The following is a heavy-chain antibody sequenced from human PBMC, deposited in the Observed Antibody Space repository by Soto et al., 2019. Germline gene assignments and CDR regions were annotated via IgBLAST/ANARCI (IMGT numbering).Heavy chain of an antibody. CDR2: ISSDGSNK. D-gene: IGHD3-3*01. J-gene: IGHJ4*02. CDR3: ARDRKTYYYFWSGYWTGY. CDR1: GFTFSDYT. V-gene: IGHV3-30-3*01. Sequence: GGSLRLSCAASGFTFSDYTINWVRQAPGKGLEWVALISSDGSNKYYADSVKGRLTISRDTSRNTLYLQMNSLRAEDTAVYYCARDRKTYYYFWSGYWTGYWGQGTLVTVSS.